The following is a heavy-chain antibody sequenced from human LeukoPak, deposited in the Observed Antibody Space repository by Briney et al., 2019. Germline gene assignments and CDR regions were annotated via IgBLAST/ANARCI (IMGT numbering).Heavy chain of an antibody. J-gene: IGHJ6*04. D-gene: IGHD3-10*01. V-gene: IGHV3-48*03. CDR3: ARLLSEVRGVIDDYYYYYSMDV. Sequence: GGSLRLSCAASGFTFSSYEMNWVRQAPGKGLEWVSYISSSGSTIYYADSVKGRFTISRDNAENSLYLQMSSLRAEDTAVYYCARLLSEVRGVIDDYYYYYSMDVWGKGTTVTVSS. CDR1: GFTFSSYE. CDR2: ISSSGSTI.